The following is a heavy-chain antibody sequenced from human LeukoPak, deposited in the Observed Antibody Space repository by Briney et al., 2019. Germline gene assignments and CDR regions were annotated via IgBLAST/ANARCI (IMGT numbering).Heavy chain of an antibody. D-gene: IGHD3-22*01. CDR3: ARGHHYDSSGYPEYFQH. V-gene: IGHV3-74*01. Sequence: GSLRLSCAASGFTFSSYGMHWVRQTPGKGLVWVSRMNSDGSSTTYADSVEGRFTIFRDNAKNTLYLQMTSLRAEDTAVYYCARGHHYDSSGYPEYFQHWGQGTLVTVSS. CDR1: GFTFSSYG. CDR2: MNSDGSST. J-gene: IGHJ1*01.